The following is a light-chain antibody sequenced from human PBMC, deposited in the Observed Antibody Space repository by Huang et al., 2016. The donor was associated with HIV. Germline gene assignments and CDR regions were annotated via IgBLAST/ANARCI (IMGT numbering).Light chain of an antibody. CDR3: LHADFSPRS. J-gene: IGKJ5*01. CDR1: QDINIW. CDR2: SAS. V-gene: IGKV1-12*01. Sequence: DIQMTQSPSSVSASEGDTVTITRRASQDINIWLAWYQHKPREAPTLLIHSASILVSGVPSRFSGSGSGTNFSLTINGLRPDDFATYYCLHADFSPRSFGQGTRLDI.